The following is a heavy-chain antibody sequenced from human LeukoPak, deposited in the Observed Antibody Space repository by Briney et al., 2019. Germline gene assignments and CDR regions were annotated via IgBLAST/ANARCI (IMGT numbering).Heavy chain of an antibody. D-gene: IGHD6-13*01. Sequence: SGTLSLTCTVSGGSISSYYWSWIRQPPGKGLEWIGYIYYSGSTNYNPSLKSRVTISVDTSKNQFSLKLCSVTAADTAAYSCASIAEARTLQPQFDYWGQGTLVTVSS. V-gene: IGHV4-59*08. CDR3: ASIAEARTLQPQFDY. CDR2: IYYSGST. J-gene: IGHJ4*02. CDR1: GGSISSYY.